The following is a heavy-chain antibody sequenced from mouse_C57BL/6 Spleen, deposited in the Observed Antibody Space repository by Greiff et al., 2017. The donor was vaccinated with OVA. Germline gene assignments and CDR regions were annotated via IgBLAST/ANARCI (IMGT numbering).Heavy chain of an antibody. V-gene: IGHV3-8*01. CDR1: GYSITSDY. J-gene: IGHJ1*03. Sequence: EVQLQQSGPGLVKPSQTLSLTCSATGYSITSDYWNWIRKFPGNKLEYMGYISYSGSTYYNPSPKSRISITRDTSENQYYLQLNSVTTGDTATYYWARYYSNYVGWYFDVWGTGTTVTVSS. CDR3: ARYYSNYVGWYFDV. CDR2: ISYSGST. D-gene: IGHD2-5*01.